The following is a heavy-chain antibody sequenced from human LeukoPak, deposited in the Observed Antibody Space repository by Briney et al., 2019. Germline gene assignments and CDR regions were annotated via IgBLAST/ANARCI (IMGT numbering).Heavy chain of an antibody. Sequence: GESLKISCKDSGYSFTNYWIGWVRQMPGKGLEWMGIIYPDDSDTTYSPSFQGQVTISADKSINTAYLQWNSLKASDTAMYYCARHVQERTFDYWGQGTLVTVSS. CDR3: ARHVQERTFDY. CDR1: GYSFTNYW. D-gene: IGHD1-26*01. CDR2: IYPDDSDT. V-gene: IGHV5-51*01. J-gene: IGHJ4*02.